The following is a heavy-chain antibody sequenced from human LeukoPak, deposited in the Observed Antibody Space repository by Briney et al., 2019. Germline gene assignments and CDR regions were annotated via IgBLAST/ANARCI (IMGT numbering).Heavy chain of an antibody. V-gene: IGHV1-69*13. D-gene: IGHD1-26*01. Sequence: SVKVSCKASGYTFTSYYMHWVRQAPGQGLEWMGGIIPIFGTANYAQKFQGRVTITADESTSTAYMELSSLRSEDTAVYYCARGEWELKSPLRYWGQGTLVTVSS. J-gene: IGHJ4*02. CDR2: IIPIFGTA. CDR1: GYTFTSYY. CDR3: ARGEWELKSPLRY.